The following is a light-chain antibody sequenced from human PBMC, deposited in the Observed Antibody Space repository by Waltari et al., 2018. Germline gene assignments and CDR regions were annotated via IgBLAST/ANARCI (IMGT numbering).Light chain of an antibody. V-gene: IGLV1-51*02. Sequence: QSMLTQPPSVSAAPGQKVTISCSGSSSNIGSNYVSWYQQLPGAAPKLLIFETYKRPSGIPDRFSGSKSGSSATLDITGLQTGDEADYYCAARDFTLPSWVFGGGTKLTVL. CDR1: SSNIGSNY. J-gene: IGLJ3*02. CDR3: AARDFTLPSWV. CDR2: ETY.